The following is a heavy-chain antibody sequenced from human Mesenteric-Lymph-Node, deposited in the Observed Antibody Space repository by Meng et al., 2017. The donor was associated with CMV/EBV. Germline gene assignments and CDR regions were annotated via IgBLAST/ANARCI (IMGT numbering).Heavy chain of an antibody. J-gene: IGHJ4*02. V-gene: IGHV4-34*01. CDR3: ASASDQYIWGSFRRQRGGFYFDS. Sequence: SETLSLTCAVYGGSPAYFWNWIRQAPGKELEWLGEINHRGATYYNPSLKSRVTISVDKSKNQFSLSLTSVTAADTATYYCASASDQYIWGSFRRQRGGFYFDSWGQGTLVTVSS. CDR2: INHRGAT. D-gene: IGHD3-16*02. CDR1: GGSPAYF.